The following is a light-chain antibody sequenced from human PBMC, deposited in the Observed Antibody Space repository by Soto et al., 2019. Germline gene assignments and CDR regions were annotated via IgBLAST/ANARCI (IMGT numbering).Light chain of an antibody. CDR3: SSFTSDRIYV. Sequence: QSVLTQPASVSGSPGQSITISCTGTVGLVSWYQQHPGKVPKLIIYDDTKRPSGVSSRFSGSKSGNTASLTISGLQTEDEADYYCSSFTSDRIYVFGPGTKVTVL. V-gene: IGLV2-14*02. CDR1: VGL. CDR2: DDT. J-gene: IGLJ1*01.